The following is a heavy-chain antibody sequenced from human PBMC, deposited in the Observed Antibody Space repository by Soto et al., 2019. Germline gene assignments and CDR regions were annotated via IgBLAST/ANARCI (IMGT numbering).Heavy chain of an antibody. CDR3: ARSQDNWTILYYDYYGMDV. Sequence: SLRLSCAASGFTFSSYGMHWVRQAPGKGLEWVAVIWYDGSNKYYADSVKGRFTISRDNSKNTLYLQMNSLRAEDTAVYYCARSQDNWTILYYDYYGMDVWGQGTTVTVSS. J-gene: IGHJ6*02. D-gene: IGHD1-20*01. CDR2: IWYDGSNK. V-gene: IGHV3-33*01. CDR1: GFTFSSYG.